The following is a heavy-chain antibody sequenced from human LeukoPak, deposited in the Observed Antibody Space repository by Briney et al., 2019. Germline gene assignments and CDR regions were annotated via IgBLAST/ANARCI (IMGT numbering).Heavy chain of an antibody. CDR1: GGSISGYY. D-gene: IGHD1-1*01. V-gene: IGHV4-59*01. CDR2: ISYSGST. CDR3: ARVKLRPEVYYYYGMDV. Sequence: PSETLSLTCTVSGGSISGYYWSWIRQPPGRGLEWIAYISYSGSTNYNPSLKSRVAISVDTSKNQFSLKLSSVTAADTAVYYCARVKLRPEVYYYYGMDVWGQGTTVTVSS. J-gene: IGHJ6*02.